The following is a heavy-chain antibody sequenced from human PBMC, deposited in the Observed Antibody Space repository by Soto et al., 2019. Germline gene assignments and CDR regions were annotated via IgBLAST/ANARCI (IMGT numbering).Heavy chain of an antibody. CDR3: TADTPVIGAQIDY. D-gene: IGHD3-16*02. CDR2: VKSKTDGGTT. V-gene: IGHV3-15*01. Sequence: PWGSLRLSCAASGFTFISAWMNFFRQAPFKWLEWVGRVKSKTDGGTTDYIAPVNGRFSISRDDSKNTLYLQMNSLKTEDTAVYYCTADTPVIGAQIDYWGQGTLVTVSS. J-gene: IGHJ4*02. CDR1: GFTFISAW.